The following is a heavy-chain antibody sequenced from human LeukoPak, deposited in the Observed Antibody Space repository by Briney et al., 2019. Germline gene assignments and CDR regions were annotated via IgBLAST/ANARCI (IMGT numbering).Heavy chain of an antibody. CDR2: IYTSGST. J-gene: IGHJ4*02. CDR1: GGSISSYY. Sequence: SETLSLTCTVSGGSISSYYWSWIRQPAGKGLEWIGRIYTSGSTNYNPSLKSRVTMSVDTSKNQFSLKLSSVTAADTAVYYCHLVVTAIGRGTYDYWGQGTLVTVSS. CDR3: HLVVTAIGRGTYDY. V-gene: IGHV4-4*07. D-gene: IGHD2-21*02.